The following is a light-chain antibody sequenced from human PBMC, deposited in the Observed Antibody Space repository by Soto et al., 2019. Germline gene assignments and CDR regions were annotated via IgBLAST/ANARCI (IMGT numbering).Light chain of an antibody. J-gene: IGLJ3*02. V-gene: IGLV2-14*01. CDR1: SSDVGGYNY. Sequence: QSALTQPASVSGSPGQSITISCTGTSSDVGGYNYVSWYQQHPGKAPKVMIYEVSNRPSGVSNRFSGSKSGNTASLPISGLQAEDEADYYCSSYTTSSTLVFGGGTKLTVL. CDR2: EVS. CDR3: SSYTTSSTLV.